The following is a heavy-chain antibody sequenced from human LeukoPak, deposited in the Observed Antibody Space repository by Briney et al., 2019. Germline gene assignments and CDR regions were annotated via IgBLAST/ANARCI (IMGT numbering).Heavy chain of an antibody. CDR1: GFTFSNAW. D-gene: IGHD4-17*01. Sequence: GGSLRLSCAASGFTFSNAWMSWVRQAPGKGLEWVGRIKSKTDGGTTDYAAPVKGRFTISRDGSKNTLYLQMNSLRAEDTAVYYCANLPTVTGESWGQGTLVTVSS. J-gene: IGHJ4*02. CDR2: IKSKTDGGTT. CDR3: ANLPTVTGES. V-gene: IGHV3-15*01.